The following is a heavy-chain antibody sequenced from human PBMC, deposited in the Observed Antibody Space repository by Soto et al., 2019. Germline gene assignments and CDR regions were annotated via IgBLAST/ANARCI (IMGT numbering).Heavy chain of an antibody. V-gene: IGHV3-74*03. J-gene: IGHJ4*02. D-gene: IGHD6-13*01. CDR2: INSDGGST. Sequence: EVQLVESGGGLVQPGGSLKLSCAASGFTFTNYWMHWVRQAPGMGLVWVARINSDGGSTTSADSLKGRVTISRDNAKNTLYLQMNSLRAEDTAIYYCARETTSWSLDYWGQGTLLTVSS. CDR3: ARETTSWSLDY. CDR1: GFTFTNYW.